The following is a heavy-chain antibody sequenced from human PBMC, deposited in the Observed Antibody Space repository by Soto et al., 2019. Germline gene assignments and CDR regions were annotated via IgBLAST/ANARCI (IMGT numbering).Heavy chain of an antibody. CDR3: ARFGYSLPYGAFDI. CDR1: GYTFTSYG. D-gene: IGHD5-18*01. CDR2: ISAYNGNT. J-gene: IGHJ3*02. Sequence: ASVNVSCKASGYTFTSYGISWVRQAPGQGLEWMGWISAYNGNTNYAQKLQGRVTMTTDTSTSTAYMELRSLRSDDTAVYYCARFGYSLPYGAFDIWGQGTMVTVSS. V-gene: IGHV1-18*01.